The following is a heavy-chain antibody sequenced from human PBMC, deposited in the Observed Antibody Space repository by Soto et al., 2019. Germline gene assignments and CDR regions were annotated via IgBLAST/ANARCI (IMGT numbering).Heavy chain of an antibody. CDR3: AKMGVRVSDCSGGSCHRGMDV. CDR1: GFTFSSYA. D-gene: IGHD2-15*01. CDR2: ISGSGGST. J-gene: IGHJ6*02. Sequence: GGSLRLSCAASGFTFSSYAMSWVRQAPGKGLEWVSAISGSGGSTYYADSVKGRFTISRDNSKNTLYLQMNSLRAEDTAVYYCAKMGVRVSDCSGGSCHRGMDVWGQGTTVTVSS. V-gene: IGHV3-23*01.